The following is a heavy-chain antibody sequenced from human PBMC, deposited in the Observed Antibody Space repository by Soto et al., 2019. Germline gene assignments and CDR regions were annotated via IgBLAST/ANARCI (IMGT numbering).Heavy chain of an antibody. Sequence: QMQLQESGPGLVKPSETLSLTCAVSSAPIISEQRWSWVRQPPGKGLEWIGEIHHSGSTNNNPSLRSRVTMSVDKSKNQFSLNLNSVTAADTAVYYCARSFGWYAIDQWGQGTLVIVSS. V-gene: IGHV4-4*02. CDR3: ARSFGWYAIDQ. CDR1: SAPIISEQR. CDR2: IHHSGST. J-gene: IGHJ4*02. D-gene: IGHD6-19*01.